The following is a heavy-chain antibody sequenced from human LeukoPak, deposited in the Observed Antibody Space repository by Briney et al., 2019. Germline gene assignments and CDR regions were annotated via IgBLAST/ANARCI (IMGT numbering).Heavy chain of an antibody. J-gene: IGHJ4*02. CDR3: ARDGQYYYDTPGLYGGLNL. V-gene: IGHV3-74*01. CDR2: INSDGSQA. Sequence: GGSLRLSCAASGFTFSSYGMHWVRQAPGRGLVWVSQINSDGSQANYADSVKGRFTISRDNAENTLYLQMDSLRVEDTAVYYCARDGQYYYDTPGLYGGLNLWGQGALVTVSS. CDR1: GFTFSSYG. D-gene: IGHD3-22*01.